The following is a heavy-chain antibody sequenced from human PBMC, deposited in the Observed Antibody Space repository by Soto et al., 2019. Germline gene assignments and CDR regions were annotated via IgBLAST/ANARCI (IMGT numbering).Heavy chain of an antibody. J-gene: IGHJ3*02. CDR1: GFTFSSYW. Sequence: GGSLRLSCAASGFTFSSYWMSWVRQAPGKGLEWVANINQDGSEKYYVDSVKGRFTISRDNAKNSLYLQMNSLRAEDTAVYYCARRVVAASNDAFDIWGQGTMVTVSS. D-gene: IGHD2-15*01. V-gene: IGHV3-7*01. CDR3: ARRVVAASNDAFDI. CDR2: INQDGSEK.